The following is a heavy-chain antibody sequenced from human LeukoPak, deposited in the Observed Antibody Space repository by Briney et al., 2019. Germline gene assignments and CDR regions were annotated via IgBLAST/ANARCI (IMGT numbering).Heavy chain of an antibody. V-gene: IGHV1-46*03. CDR1: GYTFTSYY. CDR3: ASRYYDSSGYHGFDY. Sequence: GASVKVSCKASGYTFTSYYMHWVRHAPGQGIEWLGIINPSGGSTSYAQKFQARVTMTRDTSTSTVYMELSSLRSEETAGYYCASRYYDSSGYHGFDYWGQGTLVTVSS. CDR2: INPSGGST. D-gene: IGHD3-22*01. J-gene: IGHJ4*02.